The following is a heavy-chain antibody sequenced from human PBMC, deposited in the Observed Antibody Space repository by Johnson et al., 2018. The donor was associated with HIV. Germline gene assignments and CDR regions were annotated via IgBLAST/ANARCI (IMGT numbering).Heavy chain of an antibody. J-gene: IGHJ3*01. Sequence: VQLVESGGVVVQPGGSLRLSCAVSGFTFENYAMHWVRQAPGKGLEWVSLSSWDGSKSYYADSVQGRFTISRDNRKKSLYLQMNSLRPEDTALYYCAKDSDTFYYGSGDAFDVWGQGTMVTVSS. CDR3: AKDSDTFYYGSGDAFDV. V-gene: IGHV3-43D*04. D-gene: IGHD3-10*01. CDR2: SSWDGSKS. CDR1: GFTFENYA.